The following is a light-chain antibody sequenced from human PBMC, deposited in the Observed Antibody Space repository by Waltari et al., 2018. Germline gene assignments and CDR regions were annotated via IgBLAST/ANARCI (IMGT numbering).Light chain of an antibody. CDR2: EVN. Sequence: SALTQPASVSGSPGQSITLSCIGSSADVGFYKLVSWYQQHPGQAKFLMFEVNKRPSGISDRFSGSKSGNTASLTISGLQAEDEADYYCCSYAGSATYVFGSGTRVTVL. CDR3: CSYAGSATYV. CDR1: SADVGFYKL. V-gene: IGLV2-23*02. J-gene: IGLJ1*01.